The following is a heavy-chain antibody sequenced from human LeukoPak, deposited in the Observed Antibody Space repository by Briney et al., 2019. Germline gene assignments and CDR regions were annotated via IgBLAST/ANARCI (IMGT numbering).Heavy chain of an antibody. D-gene: IGHD3-3*01. Sequence: GGSLRLSCAASGFTLSNYWMHWVRQAPGKGLVWVSRINSDGSTTDYADSVKGRFTISRDNAKNTLYMQMNNLRDEDTAVYYCVRAYDQWGQGTLVTVSS. CDR1: GFTLSNYW. CDR2: INSDGSTT. CDR3: VRAYDQ. V-gene: IGHV3-74*01. J-gene: IGHJ4*02.